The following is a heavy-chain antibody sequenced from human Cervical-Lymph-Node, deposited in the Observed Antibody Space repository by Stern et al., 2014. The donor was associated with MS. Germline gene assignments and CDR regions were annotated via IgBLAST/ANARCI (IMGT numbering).Heavy chain of an antibody. CDR2: ITRVLGTT. Sequence: VQLVESGGDVEKPGSSVKVSCKASGYTFSRYALNWVRQVPGQGLEWIGGITRVLGTTNYEQKFQGRVTITADKSTNTAYMELMTLRSEDTAVYYCARGGGLVGYFDYWGQGTLVSVSS. D-gene: IGHD1-26*01. J-gene: IGHJ4*02. V-gene: IGHV1-69*06. CDR1: GYTFSRYA. CDR3: ARGGGLVGYFDY.